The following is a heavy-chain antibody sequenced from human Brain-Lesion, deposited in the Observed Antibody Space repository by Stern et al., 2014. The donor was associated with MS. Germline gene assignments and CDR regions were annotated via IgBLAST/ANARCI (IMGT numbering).Heavy chain of an antibody. CDR2: IYYSGNP. J-gene: IGHJ5*02. CDR1: GGSVSSTSYA. D-gene: IGHD2-15*01. Sequence: VQLVESGPGLVKPSETLSLTCTVAGGSVSSTSYAWAWIRQPPGKGLEWIGTIYYSGNPYSGPSLKVRLTIPLDTSKNRSSLRLRSGTAADTAVYYCAGEEDIRYCSGGSCTGNWFDPWGQGTLVTVSS. V-gene: IGHV4-39*02. CDR3: AGEEDIRYCSGGSCTGNWFDP.